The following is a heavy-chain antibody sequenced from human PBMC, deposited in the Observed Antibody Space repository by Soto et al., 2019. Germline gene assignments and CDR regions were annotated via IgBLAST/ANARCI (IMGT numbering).Heavy chain of an antibody. J-gene: IGHJ5*02. CDR2: VYYSGSS. Sequence: TLSLTCTVSGYSISGGASYWGRIRQPPGMGLEWIANVYYSGSSYYNPSLKSRLTISVDTTKNKFTLQLKSMTAADTAVYYGAKLSCTSSTCYFPGWFDPWGQGTLVTVSS. D-gene: IGHD2-2*01. V-gene: IGHV4-31*03. CDR1: GYSISGGASY. CDR3: AKLSCTSSTCYFPGWFDP.